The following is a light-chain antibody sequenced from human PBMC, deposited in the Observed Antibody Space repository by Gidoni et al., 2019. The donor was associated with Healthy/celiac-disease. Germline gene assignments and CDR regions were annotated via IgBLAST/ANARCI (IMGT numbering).Light chain of an antibody. CDR2: WAS. CDR3: QQYYSTSRA. J-gene: IGKJ1*01. CDR1: QSVLYSSNNKNY. V-gene: IGKV4-1*01. Sequence: IVMTQSPASLAVSLGERATINCKSSQSVLYSSNNKNYLAWYQQKPGQPLKLLIYWASTRESGVPERFSGSGSGTDFTLTISSLQAEDVAIYYCQQYYSTSRAFGQGTKVEIK.